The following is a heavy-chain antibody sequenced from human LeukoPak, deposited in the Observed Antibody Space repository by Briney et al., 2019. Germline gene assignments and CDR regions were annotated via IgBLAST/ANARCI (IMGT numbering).Heavy chain of an antibody. J-gene: IGHJ6*03. D-gene: IGHD3-16*01. CDR2: FDPEDGET. CDR1: GYTLTELS. CDR3: ARGGWGTTPYYYYYYMDV. Sequence: ASVKVSCKVSGYTLTELSMHWVRQAPGKGLEWMGGFDPEDGETIYAQKFQGRVTMTRDTSTSTVYMELSSLRSEDTAVYYCARGGWGTTPYYYYYYMDVWGKGTTVTISS. V-gene: IGHV1-24*01.